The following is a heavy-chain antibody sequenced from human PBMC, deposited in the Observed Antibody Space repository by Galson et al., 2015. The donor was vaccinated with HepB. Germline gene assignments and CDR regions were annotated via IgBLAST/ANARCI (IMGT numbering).Heavy chain of an antibody. CDR3: ARQEGSGGAYYYYGMDV. J-gene: IGHJ6*02. CDR2: IYPGDSDT. V-gene: IGHV5-51*01. D-gene: IGHD6-19*01. CDR1: GYSFPSYW. Sequence: QSGAEVKKPGESLKISCKGSGYSFPSYWIGWVRQMPGKGLEWMGIIYPGDSDTRYSPSFQGQVTISADKSISTAYLQWSSLKASDTAMYYCARQEGSGGAYYYYGMDVWGQGTTVTVSS.